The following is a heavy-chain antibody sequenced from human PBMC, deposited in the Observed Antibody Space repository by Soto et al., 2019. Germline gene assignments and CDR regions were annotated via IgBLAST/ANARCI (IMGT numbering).Heavy chain of an antibody. CDR2: ISSSGSTI. Sequence: GGSLRLSXAASGFTFSSYEMNWVRQAPGKGLEWVSYISSSGSTIYYADSVKGRFTISRDNAKNSLYLQMNSLRAEDTAVYYCARDQVYCSGGSCYPYFDCWGQGTLVTVS. D-gene: IGHD2-15*01. J-gene: IGHJ4*02. V-gene: IGHV3-48*03. CDR1: GFTFSSYE. CDR3: ARDQVYCSGGSCYPYFDC.